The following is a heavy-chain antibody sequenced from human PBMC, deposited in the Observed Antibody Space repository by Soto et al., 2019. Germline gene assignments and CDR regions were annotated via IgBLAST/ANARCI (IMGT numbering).Heavy chain of an antibody. D-gene: IGHD2-15*01. J-gene: IGHJ3*02. Sequence: QMQLQESGPGLVKPSGTLSLTCTVSGVSINSANWWTWVRQSPGKGLEWIGEIYHSGSTNFNPSLKSRVTIAVDNSKNQFSLELTSVTAADTAVYYCARYCGGGSCYFGAFDIWGQGTMVTVSS. V-gene: IGHV4-4*02. CDR3: ARYCGGGSCYFGAFDI. CDR1: GVSINSANW. CDR2: IYHSGST.